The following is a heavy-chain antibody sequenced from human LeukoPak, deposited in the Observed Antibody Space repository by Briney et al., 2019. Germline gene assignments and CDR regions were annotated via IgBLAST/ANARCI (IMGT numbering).Heavy chain of an antibody. CDR2: VNPNSGGT. J-gene: IGHJ4*02. CDR1: GYTFTSYY. Sequence: GASVKVSCKASGYTFTSYYMHWVRQAPGQGLEWMGWVNPNSGGTNYAQKIQGRVTMTRDTSISTAYMELSRLRSDDTAVYYCARGHLWFGQQKENLPGRNGYWGQGTLVTVSS. V-gene: IGHV1-2*02. CDR3: ARGHLWFGQQKENLPGRNGY. D-gene: IGHD3-10*01.